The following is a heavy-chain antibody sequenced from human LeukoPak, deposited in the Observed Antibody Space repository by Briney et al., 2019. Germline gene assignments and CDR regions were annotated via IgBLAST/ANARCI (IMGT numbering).Heavy chain of an antibody. J-gene: IGHJ4*02. D-gene: IGHD4/OR15-4a*01. CDR3: ASLSQRYFNDYAWDC. V-gene: IGHV3-7*01. CDR1: GFTFSTNW. Sequence: GGSLRLSCAASGFTFSTNWMSSVRQVPGKGLEWGCNIKLDGGAKYYVDSVKGRFTISRDNAKNPLFLQMNTLSAEDTAVYYCASLSQRYFNDYAWDCWGQGTLVTVSS. CDR2: IKLDGGAK.